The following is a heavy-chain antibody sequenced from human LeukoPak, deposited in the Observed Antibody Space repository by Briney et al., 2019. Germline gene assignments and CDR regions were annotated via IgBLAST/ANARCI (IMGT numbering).Heavy chain of an antibody. CDR1: GFTLSNHP. J-gene: IGHJ4*02. CDR2: LSDTGDST. CDR3: AKGDCSSGSCYFDY. D-gene: IGHD2-15*01. Sequence: PGGSLRLSCAASGFTLSNHPMYWVRQAPGKALEWVSSLSDTGDSTHYADSVKGRFTISRDSARSALYLQMNSLRAEDTAVYYCAKGDCSSGSCYFDYWGQGSQVTVSS. V-gene: IGHV3-23*01.